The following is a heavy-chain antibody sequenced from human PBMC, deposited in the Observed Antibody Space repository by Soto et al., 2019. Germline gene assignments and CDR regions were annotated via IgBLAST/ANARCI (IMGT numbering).Heavy chain of an antibody. V-gene: IGHV4-38-2*01. D-gene: IGHD3-3*02. Sequence: SETLSLTCAVSGYSIASGYYWAWIRQSPGKGLEWIGSIYHAGSVYYNPSLNSRVAVSLDTSKNHFSLKLTSVTAADTAVYYCASTFAYYGMDVWGKGTSVTVYS. CDR1: GYSIASGYY. CDR2: IYHAGSV. J-gene: IGHJ6*04. CDR3: ASTFAYYGMDV.